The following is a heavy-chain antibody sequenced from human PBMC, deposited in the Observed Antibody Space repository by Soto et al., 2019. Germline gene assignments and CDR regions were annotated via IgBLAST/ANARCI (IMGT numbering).Heavy chain of an antibody. CDR2: IYPGDSDT. Sequence: GESLKISCKDSGYSFGNYWIGWVRQMTGKGLEWMGIIYPGDSDTRYSPSFQGQVTISADKSISTAYLHWSSLKASDTAMYYCARATGGTMVRGFIIKWFDPWGQGTLVTVSS. CDR1: GYSFGNYW. CDR3: ARATGGTMVRGFIIKWFDP. V-gene: IGHV5-51*01. J-gene: IGHJ5*02. D-gene: IGHD3-10*01.